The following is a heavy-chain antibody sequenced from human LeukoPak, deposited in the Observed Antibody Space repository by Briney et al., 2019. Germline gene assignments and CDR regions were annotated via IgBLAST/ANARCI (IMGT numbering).Heavy chain of an antibody. D-gene: IGHD3-10*01. V-gene: IGHV3-48*01. Sequence: PGGSLRLSCAASGFTFSSYSVNWVRQAPGKGLEWVSYISSSSSTIYYADSVKGRFTISRDNAKNSLYLQMNSLRAEDTAVYYCARDLEGLLWFGELLSPFDYWGQGTLVTVSS. CDR3: ARDLEGLLWFGELLSPFDY. CDR2: ISSSSSTI. CDR1: GFTFSSYS. J-gene: IGHJ4*02.